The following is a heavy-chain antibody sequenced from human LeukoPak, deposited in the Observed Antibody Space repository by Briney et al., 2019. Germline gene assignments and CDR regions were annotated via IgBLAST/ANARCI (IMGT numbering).Heavy chain of an antibody. CDR1: RFTFSSYA. CDR2: ISGSGGST. D-gene: IGHD3-22*01. Sequence: GSLRLSCAASRFTFSSYAMSWVRQAPGKGLEWVSAISGSGGSTYYADSVKGRFTISRDNSKNTLYLQMNSLRAEDTAVYYCAKDFGDWYDSSGYYYYFDYWGQGTLVTVSS. CDR3: AKDFGDWYDSSGYYYYFDY. J-gene: IGHJ4*02. V-gene: IGHV3-23*01.